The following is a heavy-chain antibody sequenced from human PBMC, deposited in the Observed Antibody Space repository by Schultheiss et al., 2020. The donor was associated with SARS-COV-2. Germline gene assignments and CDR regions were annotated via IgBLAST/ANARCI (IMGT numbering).Heavy chain of an antibody. CDR2: INSDGSAS. J-gene: IGHJ4*02. CDR1: GFTFRNYW. CDR3: ASAIEPMIVVVIPWD. D-gene: IGHD3-22*01. V-gene: IGHV3-74*01. Sequence: GGSLRLSCAASGFTFRNYWMHWVRQIPGKGLVWVSRINSDGSASSYADSVKGRFTVSRDNAGNTLYLQMNSLRAEDTAVYYCASAIEPMIVVVIPWDWGQGTLVTVSS.